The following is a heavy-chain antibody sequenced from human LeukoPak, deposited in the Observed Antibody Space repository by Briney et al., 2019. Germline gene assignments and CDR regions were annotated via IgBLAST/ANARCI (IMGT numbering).Heavy chain of an antibody. D-gene: IGHD6-19*01. Sequence: PSETLSLTCTVSGGSISSYYWSWIRQPPGKGLEWIGSIYYSGSTYYNPSLKGRVTISVDTSKNQFSLKLSSVTAADTAVYYCARLRIAVAGTDYFDYWGQGTLVTVSS. CDR2: IYYSGST. CDR1: GGSISSYY. CDR3: ARLRIAVAGTDYFDY. V-gene: IGHV4-59*05. J-gene: IGHJ4*02.